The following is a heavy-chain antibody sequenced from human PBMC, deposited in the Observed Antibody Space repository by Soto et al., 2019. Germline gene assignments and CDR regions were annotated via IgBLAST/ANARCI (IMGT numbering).Heavy chain of an antibody. J-gene: IGHJ6*03. CDR2: ISGSGGST. CDR3: AKTSIAARPYYYMDV. CDR1: GFTFSSYA. Sequence: GGSLRLSCAASGFTFSSYAMSWVRQAPGKGLEWVSAISGSGGSTYYADSVKGRFTISRDNSKNTLYLQRNSLRAEDTAVYYCAKTSIAARPYYYMDVWGKGTTVTVSS. V-gene: IGHV3-23*01. D-gene: IGHD6-6*01.